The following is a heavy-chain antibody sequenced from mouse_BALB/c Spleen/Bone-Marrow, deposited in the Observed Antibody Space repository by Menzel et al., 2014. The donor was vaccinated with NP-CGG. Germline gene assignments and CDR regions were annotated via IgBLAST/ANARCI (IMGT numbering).Heavy chain of an antibody. V-gene: IGHV2-3*01. D-gene: IGHD2-10*02. CDR2: IWGDGST. Sequence: VKLVESGPGLVAPSQSLSITCTVSGFSLTSYGVSWVRQPPGKGLECLGVIWGDGSTNYHSALISRLSISKDNSKSQVFIKLNGLQTDDTATYYCARLAKTWYFDVWGAGTTVTVSS. CDR1: GFSLTSYG. J-gene: IGHJ1*01. CDR3: ARLAKTWYFDV.